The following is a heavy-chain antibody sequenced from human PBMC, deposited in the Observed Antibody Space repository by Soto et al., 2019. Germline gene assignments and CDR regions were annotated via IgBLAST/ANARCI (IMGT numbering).Heavy chain of an antibody. V-gene: IGHV3-21*02. Sequence: EVRLVESGGGLVKPGGSLRLSCAASGFNLSSHSMNWVRQAPGKGLEWVSCITSTGSFIYFADSVTGRFTISRDNAKNSLYLQMNSLRVEDTAVYYCARGWFGPDVWGKGTTVTVSS. CDR3: ARGWFGPDV. CDR1: GFNLSSHS. J-gene: IGHJ6*03. D-gene: IGHD3-10*01. CDR2: ITSTGSFI.